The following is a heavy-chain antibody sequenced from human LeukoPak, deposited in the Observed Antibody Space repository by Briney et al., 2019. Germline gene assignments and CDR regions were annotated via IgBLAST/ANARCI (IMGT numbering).Heavy chain of an antibody. CDR1: GFTSSSYG. J-gene: IGHJ4*02. D-gene: IGHD3-10*01. CDR3: AKDNNMVRGVITYDY. Sequence: GGSLRLSCAASGFTSSSYGMHWVRQAPGKGLEWVAFIRYDGSNKYYADSVKGRFTISRDNSKNTLYLQMNSLRAEDTAVYYCAKDNNMVRGVITYDYWGQGTLVTVSS. CDR2: IRYDGSNK. V-gene: IGHV3-30*02.